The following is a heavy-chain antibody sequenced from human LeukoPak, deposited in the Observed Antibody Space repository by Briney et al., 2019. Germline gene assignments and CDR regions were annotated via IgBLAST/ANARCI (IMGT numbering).Heavy chain of an antibody. CDR3: ARANRDGHNQNFDH. J-gene: IGHJ4*02. CDR1: GYSFSSYW. V-gene: IGHV5-51*01. Sequence: GESLKISCKGLGYSFSSYWSAWVRQRPGKGLEWMGIIYPGGSETRYDPSFEGQVTISADRSTSTAYLQWSSLRASGTAMYYCARANRDGHNQNFDHWGQGTLVSVSS. CDR2: IYPGGSET. D-gene: IGHD5-24*01.